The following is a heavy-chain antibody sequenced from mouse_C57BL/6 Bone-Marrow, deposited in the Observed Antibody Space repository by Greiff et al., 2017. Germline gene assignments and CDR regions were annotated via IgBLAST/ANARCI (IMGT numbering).Heavy chain of an antibody. V-gene: IGHV1-18*01. Sequence: EVKLQESGPELVKPGASVKIPCKASGYTFTDYNMDWVKQSHGKSLEWIGDINPNNGGTIYNQKFKGKATLTVDKSSSTAYMELRSLTSEDTAVYDCARSKGWFAYWGQGTLVTVSA. CDR1: GYTFTDYN. CDR2: INPNNGGT. J-gene: IGHJ3*01. CDR3: ARSKGWFAY.